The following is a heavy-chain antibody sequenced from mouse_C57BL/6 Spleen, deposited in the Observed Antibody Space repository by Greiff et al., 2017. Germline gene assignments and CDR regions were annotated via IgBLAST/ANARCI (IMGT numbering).Heavy chain of an antibody. CDR3: ARGTVVATGFDY. D-gene: IGHD1-1*01. CDR1: GYSITSGYY. J-gene: IGHJ2*01. Sequence: EVKLVESGPGLVKPSQSLSLTCSVTGYSITSGYYWNWIRQFPGNKLEWMGYISYDGSNNYNPSLKNRISITRDTSKNQFFLKLNSVTTEDTATYYCARGTVVATGFDYWGQGTTLTVSS. CDR2: ISYDGSN. V-gene: IGHV3-6*01.